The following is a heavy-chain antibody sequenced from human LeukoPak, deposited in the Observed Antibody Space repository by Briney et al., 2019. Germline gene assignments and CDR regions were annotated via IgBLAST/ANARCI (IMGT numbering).Heavy chain of an antibody. CDR3: ARESSYGPFDY. D-gene: IGHD5-12*01. CDR2: IYYSGST. Sequence: PSETLSLTCTVSGGSISSYYWSWLRQPPGKGLEWIGYIYYSGSTNYNPSLKSRVTISVDTSKNQFSLKLSSVTAADTAVYYCARESSYGPFDYWGQGTLVTVSS. V-gene: IGHV4-59*01. CDR1: GGSISSYY. J-gene: IGHJ4*02.